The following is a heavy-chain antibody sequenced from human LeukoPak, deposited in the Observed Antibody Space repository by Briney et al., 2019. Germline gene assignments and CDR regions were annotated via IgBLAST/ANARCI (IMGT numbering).Heavy chain of an antibody. CDR3: ARDYSGAGTVGATSGY. CDR2: TYHSGKS. V-gene: IGHV4-38-2*02. CDR1: GYSISSGYY. D-gene: IGHD1-26*01. Sequence: SETLSLTCSVSGYSISSGYYWDWIRQPPGKGLEWIASTYHSGKSYYNPSLKSRVTISVDTSKNQFSLKLSSVTAADTAVYYCARDYSGAGTVGATSGYWGQGTLVTVSS. J-gene: IGHJ4*02.